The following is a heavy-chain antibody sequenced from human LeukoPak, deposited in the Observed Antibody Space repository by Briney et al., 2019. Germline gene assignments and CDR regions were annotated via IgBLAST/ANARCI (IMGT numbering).Heavy chain of an antibody. D-gene: IGHD3-3*01. CDR2: IYHSGST. CDR1: GVSFSGYY. CDR3: ARAQNYDFWSGYPLYHWFDP. J-gene: IGHJ5*02. Sequence: SETLSLSCAVSGVSFSGYYWSWIRQPPGKGLEWIWEIYHSGSTYYNPSLKSRVTIAVDTSKNQFSLQLSSVTAADTAVYYCARAQNYDFWSGYPLYHWFDPWGQGTLVTVSS. V-gene: IGHV4-34*01.